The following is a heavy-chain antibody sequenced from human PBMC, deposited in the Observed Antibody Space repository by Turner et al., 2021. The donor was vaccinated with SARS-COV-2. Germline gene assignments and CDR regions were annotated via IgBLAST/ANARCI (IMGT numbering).Heavy chain of an antibody. J-gene: IGHJ5*02. D-gene: IGHD6-13*01. V-gene: IGHV4-39*01. CDR1: GDSITRRRFY. Sequence: QLQLQESGPGVVKPSETLSLTCSVSGDSITRRRFYWGWIRQSPGKGLEWLGSLYYGGATYYNPSLNNRVTVSVDTSKNQFSLRLTSVTAADTAVYSCARGISSSSRYFNWFDPWGQGTLVTVSS. CDR2: LYYGGAT. CDR3: ARGISSSSRYFNWFDP.